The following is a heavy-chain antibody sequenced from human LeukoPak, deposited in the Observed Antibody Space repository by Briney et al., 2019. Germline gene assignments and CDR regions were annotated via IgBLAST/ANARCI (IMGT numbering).Heavy chain of an antibody. CDR2: ISYDGSNK. V-gene: IGHV3-30*04. J-gene: IGHJ6*02. CDR3: AKAAVADRYYYYGIDV. D-gene: IGHD6-19*01. CDR1: GFTFSSYA. Sequence: GGSLRLSWAASGFTFSSYAMHWVRQAPGKGLEWVAVISYDGSNKDYADSVKGRFTISRDNSKNTVYLQMNSLRTEDTAVYYCAKAAVADRYYYYGIDVWGQGTTVTVSS.